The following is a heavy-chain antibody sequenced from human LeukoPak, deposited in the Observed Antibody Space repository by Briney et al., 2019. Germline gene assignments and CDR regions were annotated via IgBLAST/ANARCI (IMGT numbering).Heavy chain of an antibody. J-gene: IGHJ6*02. CDR2: IYYTGST. CDR1: GGSISSRSDY. Sequence: SETLSLTCTVSGGSISSRSDYWGWIRQPPGKGLEWIGSIYYTGSTHYNPSLKSRVTISVDTSKNQFSLKLSSVTAADTAVYYCARLKGTYDMDVWGQGTTVTVSS. CDR3: ARLKGTYDMDV. V-gene: IGHV4-39*01. D-gene: IGHD3-10*01.